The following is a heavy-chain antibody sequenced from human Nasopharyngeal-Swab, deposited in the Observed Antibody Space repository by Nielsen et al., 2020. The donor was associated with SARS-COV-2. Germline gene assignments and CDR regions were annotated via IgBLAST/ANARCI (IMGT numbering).Heavy chain of an antibody. J-gene: IGHJ6*03. D-gene: IGHD4/OR15-4a*01. CDR2: INPTGET. CDR3: SRGRDGATSYSNYHMDV. Sequence: WIRQPPGKGLEWIGQINPTGETNYNPSLGSRVSISLDSSRRQLSLKLRSVTPADTAVYFCSRGRDGATSYSNYHMDVWGKGSAVTVSS. V-gene: IGHV4-34*01.